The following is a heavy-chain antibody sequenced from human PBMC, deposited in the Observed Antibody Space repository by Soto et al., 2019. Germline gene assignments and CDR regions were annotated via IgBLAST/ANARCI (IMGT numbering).Heavy chain of an antibody. D-gene: IGHD2-21*02. CDR2: INPTVGST. CDR3: AREVNTVIMPGDTEDYFVLDV. Sequence: QVQLVQSGAEVKKPGASVKVSCKASGYVFSSSFVHWIRQAPGQGLEWMAMINPTVGSTSYAHTFQGRIPVTRDTSTATVYLDLSSLRSADSAIYYCAREVNTVIMPGDTEDYFVLDVWGQGTTVIVSS. V-gene: IGHV1-46*01. J-gene: IGHJ6*02. CDR1: GYVFSSSF.